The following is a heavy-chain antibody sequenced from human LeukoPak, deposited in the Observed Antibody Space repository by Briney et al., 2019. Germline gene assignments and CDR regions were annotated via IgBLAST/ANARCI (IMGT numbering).Heavy chain of an antibody. D-gene: IGHD6-25*01. Sequence: GGSLRLSCSVSGFIFSSYAIHWVRQAPGEGLEWVAVISYDGNDKYYADSVKGRFTISRDSSENTLFLQMSSLRIEDTAVYYCAREWGNSGFDYWGQGTLVTVSS. V-gene: IGHV3-30-3*01. J-gene: IGHJ4*02. CDR1: GFIFSSYA. CDR3: AREWGNSGFDY. CDR2: ISYDGNDK.